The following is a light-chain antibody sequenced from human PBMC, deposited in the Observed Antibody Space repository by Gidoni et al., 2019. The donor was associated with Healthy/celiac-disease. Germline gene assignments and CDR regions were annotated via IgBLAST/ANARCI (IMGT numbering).Light chain of an antibody. CDR3: MQSIQLLLT. CDR2: EVS. V-gene: IGKV2D-29*02. CDR1: QRLLHKDGKTY. J-gene: IGKJ5*01. Sequence: DIVLTQTPLSLSVTPAQPASLSCKSSQRLLHKDGKTYLNWYLQKPGHSPQLLIYEVSNLFSGVPDRFSGSGSGTDFTLKISRVEAEDFGVYYCMQSIQLLLTFGQGTRLEIK.